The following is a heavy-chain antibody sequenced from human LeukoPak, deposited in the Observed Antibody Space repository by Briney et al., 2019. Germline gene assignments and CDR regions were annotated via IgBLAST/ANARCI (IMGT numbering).Heavy chain of an antibody. Sequence: PGGSLRLSCAAPGFTFSTYRMSWVRQAPGKGLEWVANIKQDGSEKYYVDSVRGRFTISRDNAKNSLYLQMNSLRAEDTAVFYCARDHDWASDYWGPGTLVTVSS. D-gene: IGHD3-9*01. CDR3: ARDHDWASDY. J-gene: IGHJ4*02. V-gene: IGHV3-7*01. CDR2: IKQDGSEK. CDR1: GFTFSTYR.